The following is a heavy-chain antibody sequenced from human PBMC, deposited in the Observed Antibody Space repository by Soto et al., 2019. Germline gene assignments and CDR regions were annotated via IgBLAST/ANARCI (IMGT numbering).Heavy chain of an antibody. V-gene: IGHV4-59*01. D-gene: IGHD6-13*01. J-gene: IGHJ4*02. CDR1: GGSISSYY. Sequence: PSETLSLTCTVSGGSISSYYWSWIRQPPGKGLEWIGYIYYSGSTNYNPSLKSRVTTSVDTSKNQFSLKLSSVTAADTAVYYCARTPPAAAGPSSNFNFDYWGQGTLVTVSS. CDR2: IYYSGST. CDR3: ARTPPAAAGPSSNFNFDY.